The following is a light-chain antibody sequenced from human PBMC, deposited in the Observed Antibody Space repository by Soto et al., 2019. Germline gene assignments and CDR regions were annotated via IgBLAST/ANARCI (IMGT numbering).Light chain of an antibody. J-gene: IGKJ2*01. V-gene: IGKV3-15*01. CDR3: QQYNRWPYT. Sequence: EIVMTQSPATLSVSPGERATLSCRASQSVSSNFAWYRQKPGQAPTLLMYRASTRDRGIPARFSGSGSGTDFTLTISSLQSEDYAVYYCQQYNRWPYTFGQGTKLEIK. CDR1: QSVSSN. CDR2: RAS.